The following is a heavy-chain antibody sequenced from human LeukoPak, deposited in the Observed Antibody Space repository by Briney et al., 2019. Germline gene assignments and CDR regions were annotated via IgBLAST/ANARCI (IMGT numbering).Heavy chain of an antibody. CDR2: IYFSGST. V-gene: IGHV4-39*07. CDR1: GGSITSSSYY. CDR3: ARRVYYHYYMDV. J-gene: IGHJ6*03. Sequence: SETLSLTCTVSGGSITSSSYYWGWIRQPPGKGLEWIGSIYFSGSTYHNPSLKSRVTISVDTSKNQLSLKLSSVTAADTAVYYCARRVYYHYYMDVWGKGTTVTVSS.